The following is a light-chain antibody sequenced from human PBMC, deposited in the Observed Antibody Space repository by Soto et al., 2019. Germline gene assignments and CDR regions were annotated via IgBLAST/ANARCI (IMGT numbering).Light chain of an antibody. Sequence: IQMTQSPSSLSASVGDRVTITCQASQDINNYLNWYQQKPGKAPKLLIYDASNLETGVPSRFSGSGSGTEFTFAISSLQPEDIATYFCQQVDDVPLSFGPGTTVEIK. J-gene: IGKJ3*01. V-gene: IGKV1-33*01. CDR1: QDINNY. CDR2: DAS. CDR3: QQVDDVPLS.